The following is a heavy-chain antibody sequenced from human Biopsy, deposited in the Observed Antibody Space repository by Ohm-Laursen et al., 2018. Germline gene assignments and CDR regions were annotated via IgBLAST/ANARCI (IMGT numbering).Heavy chain of an antibody. D-gene: IGHD4-17*01. CDR2: INTSGGST. V-gene: IGHV3-23*01. J-gene: IGHJ4*02. CDR3: AKPADSYGSEFYFDY. CDR1: GFTFSSNA. Sequence: SLRLSCAASGFTFSSNAMTWVRKAPGKGLEWVSVINTSGGSTHYAVSVKGCFTISRDNSKNTLYLRMNSLRSEDTAVYYCAKPADSYGSEFYFDYWGQGTLVTVSS.